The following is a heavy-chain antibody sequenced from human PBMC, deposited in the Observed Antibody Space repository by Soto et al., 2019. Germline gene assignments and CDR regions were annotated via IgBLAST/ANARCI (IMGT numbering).Heavy chain of an antibody. V-gene: IGHV4-39*02. D-gene: IGHD1-26*01. CDR1: GGSISSSSYY. CDR2: IYYSGST. Sequence: QLQLQESGPGLVKPSETLSLTCTVSGGSISSSSYYWGWIRQPPGKGLEWIGSIYYSGSTYYNPSLKGGVSITVDTSNNQFSLKLSSVTVEDTDVYYCAREGGATSCYWGQGTLVTVSS. CDR3: AREGGATSCY. J-gene: IGHJ4*02.